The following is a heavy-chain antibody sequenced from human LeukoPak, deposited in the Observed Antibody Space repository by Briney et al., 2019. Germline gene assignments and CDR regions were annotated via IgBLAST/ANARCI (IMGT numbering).Heavy chain of an antibody. D-gene: IGHD1-26*01. Sequence: GGSLRLSCAASGFTFSSYAMSWVRQAPGKGLEWVSAISGSGGSTYYADSVKGRFTISRDNSKNTLYLQMNSLRAEDTAVYYCAKSLEWELLTPDAFDIWGQGTMVTVSS. J-gene: IGHJ3*02. CDR1: GFTFSSYA. V-gene: IGHV3-23*01. CDR2: ISGSGGST. CDR3: AKSLEWELLTPDAFDI.